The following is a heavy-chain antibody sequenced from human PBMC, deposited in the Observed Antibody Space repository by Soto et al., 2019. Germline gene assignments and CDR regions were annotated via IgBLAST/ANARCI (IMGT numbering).Heavy chain of an antibody. CDR1: GFTSSTIG. Sequence: QVQLVESGGGVVQPGRSLRLSCAASGFTSSTIGINWVRRAPGKGLNWVAVISYDGSKTYYADSVKGRFTISRDNSKNTLYLQMNSLRAEDTAVYYCAKDGRRFLEWLSHVDYWGQGTLVTVSS. CDR3: AKDGRRFLEWLSHVDY. V-gene: IGHV3-30*18. D-gene: IGHD3-3*01. CDR2: ISYDGSKT. J-gene: IGHJ4*02.